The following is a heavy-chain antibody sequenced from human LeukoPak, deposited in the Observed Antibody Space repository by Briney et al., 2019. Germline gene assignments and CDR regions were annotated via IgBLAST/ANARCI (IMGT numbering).Heavy chain of an antibody. CDR3: ARDGSGSYFFDY. D-gene: IGHD3-10*01. J-gene: IGHJ4*02. V-gene: IGHV3-21*01. CDR1: GFTFSSYS. CDR2: IRSSSSYI. Sequence: GESLRLSCAASGFTFSSYSMNWVRQAPGKGLEGFSYIRSSSSYIYYAASVKGRVTISRDNAKQSLYLQLNSLRAEDTALLCCARDGSGSYFFDYWGQGSLVTVSS.